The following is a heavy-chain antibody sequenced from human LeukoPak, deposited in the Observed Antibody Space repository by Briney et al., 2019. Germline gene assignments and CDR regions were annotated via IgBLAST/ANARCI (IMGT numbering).Heavy chain of an antibody. CDR2: ISSGSGYI. CDR1: GFMFHDYA. V-gene: IGHV3-21*01. CDR3: ARSQEAHDY. J-gene: IGHJ4*02. Sequence: TGGSLRLSCAAPGFMFHDYAIHWVRQAPGKGLEWVSSISSGSGYIYYADSVRGRFTISRDNAKNSLYLQMNSLRAEDTAVYYCARSQEAHDYWGQGTLVTVSS.